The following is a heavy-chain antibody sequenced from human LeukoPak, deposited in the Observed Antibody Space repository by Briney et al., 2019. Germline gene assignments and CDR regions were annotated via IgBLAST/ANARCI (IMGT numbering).Heavy chain of an antibody. D-gene: IGHD2-2*01. CDR1: GFTFSSYA. Sequence: PGRSLRLSCAASGFTFSSYAMRWVRQAPGKVLEWVSGISGSGGSTYYADSVKGRFTISRDNSKNTLYVQMNSLRAEDTAVYYCARRYCSSTTCYHYYMDVWGNGPRSPSP. J-gene: IGHJ6*03. CDR2: ISGSGGST. CDR3: ARRYCSSTTCYHYYMDV. V-gene: IGHV3-23*01.